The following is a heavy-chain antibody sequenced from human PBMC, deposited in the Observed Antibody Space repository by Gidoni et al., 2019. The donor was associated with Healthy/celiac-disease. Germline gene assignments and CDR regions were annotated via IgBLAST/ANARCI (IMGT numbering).Heavy chain of an antibody. D-gene: IGHD3-16*01. CDR2: IKHSGST. CDR3: AGGLAYGRASPWFDP. V-gene: IGHV4-34*01. CDR1: GGSFSGYY. Sequence: QVQLQQWGAGLLKPSETLSLTCAVYGGSFSGYYWSWIRQPPGKGLEWIGEIKHSGSTNFNPSLKGPATTSVNPCKNQFSQKLACVTGAGPGVYLCAGGLAYGRASPWFDPWGQGTLVTVSS. J-gene: IGHJ5*02.